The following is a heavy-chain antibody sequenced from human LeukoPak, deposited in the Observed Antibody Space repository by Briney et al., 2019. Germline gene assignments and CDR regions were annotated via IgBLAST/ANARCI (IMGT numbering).Heavy chain of an antibody. D-gene: IGHD1-26*01. Sequence: GGSLRLSCAASGFTFSDYYMSWIRQAPGKGLEWVTYISSSSSYTNYADSVKGRFTISRDNAKNSLYLQMNSLRAEDTAVYYCARRTSNPVGAIDYWGQGTLVTVSS. V-gene: IGHV3-11*06. J-gene: IGHJ4*02. CDR1: GFTFSDYY. CDR2: ISSSSSYT. CDR3: ARRTSNPVGAIDY.